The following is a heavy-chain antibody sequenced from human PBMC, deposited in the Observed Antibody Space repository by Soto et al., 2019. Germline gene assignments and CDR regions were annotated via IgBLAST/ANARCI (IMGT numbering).Heavy chain of an antibody. CDR3: ATARSRGTRFALEY. CDR2: ISTSSSTK. V-gene: IGHV3-48*01. J-gene: IGHJ4*02. CDR1: GFTFSSYS. D-gene: IGHD3-16*01. Sequence: EVQLVESGGGLVQPGGSLRLSCAASGFTFSSYSINWVRQAPGKGLEWVSYISTSSSTKYYADSVKGRFTISRDNAKKSLFMEMNSLRAEDSAVYYYATARSRGTRFALEYWGQGALVTVFS.